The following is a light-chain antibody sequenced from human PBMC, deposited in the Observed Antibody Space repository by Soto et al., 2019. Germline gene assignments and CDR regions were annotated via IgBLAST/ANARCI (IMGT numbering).Light chain of an antibody. V-gene: IGLV2-14*01. CDR3: SSYTSSNTLV. Sequence: QSVLTQPASVSGSPGQSITISCTGTSSDVGGYNYVSWYQQHPGKAPKLMIYDVSNRPSGVSNRFSGSKSGNTASLTISGLQGEDEADYYCSSYTSSNTLVFGGGTKLTVL. J-gene: IGLJ3*02. CDR2: DVS. CDR1: SSDVGGYNY.